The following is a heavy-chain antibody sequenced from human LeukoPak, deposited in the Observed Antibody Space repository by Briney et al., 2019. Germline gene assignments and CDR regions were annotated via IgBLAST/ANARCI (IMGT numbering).Heavy chain of an antibody. Sequence: SETLSLTCTVSGGSISSYYWSWIRQPPGKGLEWIGYIYYSGSTNYNPSLKSRVTISVDTSKNQFSLKLSSVTAADTAVYYCASRSTNYSNYYYYYYMDVWGKGTTVTVSS. CDR3: ASRSTNYSNYYYYYYMDV. CDR2: IYYSGST. CDR1: GGSISSYY. D-gene: IGHD4-11*01. V-gene: IGHV4-59*01. J-gene: IGHJ6*03.